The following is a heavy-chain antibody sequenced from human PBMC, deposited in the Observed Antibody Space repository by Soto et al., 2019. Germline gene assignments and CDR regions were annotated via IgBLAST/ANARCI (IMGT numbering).Heavy chain of an antibody. CDR1: RYTFTSYD. J-gene: IGHJ5*02. CDR3: ASGRRLRYFDWSEYNWFDP. CDR2: MNPNSGNT. V-gene: IGHV1-8*01. Sequence: ASGKVSCKASRYTFTSYDINWVRQATGQGLEWMGWMNPNSGNTGYAQKFQGRVTMTRNTSISTAYMELSSLRSEDTAVYYCASGRRLRYFDWSEYNWFDPWGQGTLVTVSS. D-gene: IGHD3-9*01.